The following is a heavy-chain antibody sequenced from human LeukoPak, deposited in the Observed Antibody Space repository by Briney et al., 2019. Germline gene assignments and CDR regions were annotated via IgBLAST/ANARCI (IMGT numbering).Heavy chain of an antibody. Sequence: SETLSLTCTVSGGSINNYYRSWVRQPAGKGLEWIGRIYTRGSTNYNPSLKSRVTMSVDTSKNQFSLKLSSVTAADTAVYYCARGRYCSADICSGGDAFDIWGQGTMVSVSS. V-gene: IGHV4-4*07. CDR3: ARGRYCSADICSGGDAFDI. J-gene: IGHJ3*02. CDR2: IYTRGST. D-gene: IGHD2-15*01. CDR1: GGSINNYY.